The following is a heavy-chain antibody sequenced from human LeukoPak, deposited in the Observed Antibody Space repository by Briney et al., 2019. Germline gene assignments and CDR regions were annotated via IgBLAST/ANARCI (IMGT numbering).Heavy chain of an antibody. CDR3: ARDGDYGYSSGWLGYD. CDR2: IIPIFGTA. CDR1: GGTFSSYA. J-gene: IGHJ4*02. D-gene: IGHD6-19*01. Sequence: SVKVSCKASGGTFSSYAISWVRQAPGQGLEWMGGIIPIFGTANYAQKFQGRVTITADESTSTAYMELSSLRSEGTAVYYCARDGDYGYSSGWLGYDWGQGTLVTVSS. V-gene: IGHV1-69*01.